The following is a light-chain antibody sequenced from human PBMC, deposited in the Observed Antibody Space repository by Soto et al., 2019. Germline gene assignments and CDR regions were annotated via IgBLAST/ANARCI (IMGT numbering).Light chain of an antibody. J-gene: IGLJ2*01. V-gene: IGLV2-8*01. Sequence: QSALTRPPSASGSPGQSVTFSCTGTSSDVGGYNYVSWYQQHPGKAPKLMIYEVSKRPSGVPDRFSGSKSGNTASLTVSGLQAEDEADYYCSSYAGSNNLFGGGTKLTVL. CDR1: SSDVGGYNY. CDR3: SSYAGSNNL. CDR2: EVS.